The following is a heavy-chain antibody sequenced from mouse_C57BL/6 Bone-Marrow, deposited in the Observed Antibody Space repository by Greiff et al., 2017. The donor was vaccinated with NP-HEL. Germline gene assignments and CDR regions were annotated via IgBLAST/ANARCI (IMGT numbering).Heavy chain of an antibody. CDR1: GYTFTDYY. Sequence: VQLQQSGPELVKPGASVKISCKASGYTFTDYYMNWVKQSHGKSLEWIGDINPNNGGTSYNQKFKGKATLTVDKSSSTAYMELRSLTSEDSAVYYCARDKYYGSSYVGYYFDYWGQGTTLTVSS. CDR3: ARDKYYGSSYVGYYFDY. V-gene: IGHV1-26*01. J-gene: IGHJ2*01. CDR2: INPNNGGT. D-gene: IGHD1-1*01.